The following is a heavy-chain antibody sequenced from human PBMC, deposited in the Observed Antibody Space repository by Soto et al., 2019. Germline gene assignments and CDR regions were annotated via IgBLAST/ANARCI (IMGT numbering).Heavy chain of an antibody. J-gene: IGHJ5*02. CDR3: ARDRVNQNWFDP. CDR2: INSDGSDT. V-gene: IGHV3-74*01. D-gene: IGHD2-2*01. CDR1: GFTFSTYW. Sequence: PGGSLRLSCAASGFTFSTYWMHWVRQAPGKGLVWVSRINSDGSDTTYADSVKGRFTISRENAQNTLYLQMNSLRAEDTAVYYCARDRVNQNWFDPWGQGTLVTVSS.